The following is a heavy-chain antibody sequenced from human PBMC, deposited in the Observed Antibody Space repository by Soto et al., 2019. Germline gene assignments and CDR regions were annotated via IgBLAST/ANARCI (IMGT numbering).Heavy chain of an antibody. CDR2: IYYSGST. CDR3: ARHGDFGVVIEYYFEY. CDR1: GGSISSYY. J-gene: IGHJ4*02. V-gene: IGHV4-59*08. D-gene: IGHD3-3*01. Sequence: SETLSLTCTVSGGSISSYYWSWIRQPPGKGLEWIGYIYYSGSTNYNPSLKSRVTISVDTSKNQFSLKLSSVTAADTAVYYCARHGDFGVVIEYYFEYWGQGTLVTVSS.